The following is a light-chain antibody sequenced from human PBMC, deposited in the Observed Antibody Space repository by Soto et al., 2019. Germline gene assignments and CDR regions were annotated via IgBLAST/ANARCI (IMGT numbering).Light chain of an antibody. Sequence: DIQMTQSPSTLSAFVGDRVTITCRASQSIGRWLAWYQQKPGKAPKLLIYDASSLESGVPSRFSGSGSGTEFTLTISSLQPDDFATYYCQKYNTYSPVRTFGQGNKVDIX. V-gene: IGKV1-5*01. CDR2: DAS. CDR3: QKYNTYSPVRT. CDR1: QSIGRW. J-gene: IGKJ1*01.